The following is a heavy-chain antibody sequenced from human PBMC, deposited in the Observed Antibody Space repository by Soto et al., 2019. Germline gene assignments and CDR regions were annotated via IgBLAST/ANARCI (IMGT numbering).Heavy chain of an antibody. V-gene: IGHV1-69*06. Sequence: QVQLVQSVAEVKKPGSSVKVSCKASGGTFSSYAISWVRQAPGQGLEWMGGIIPIFGTANYAQKFQGRVTITAAKSTSTGYMTQSTLRTDNTAVYYFATSYGSLRNGFDLWGQETMVTVSS. CDR3: ATSYGSLRNGFDL. J-gene: IGHJ3*01. CDR1: GGTFSSYA. D-gene: IGHD5-18*01. CDR2: IIPIFGTA.